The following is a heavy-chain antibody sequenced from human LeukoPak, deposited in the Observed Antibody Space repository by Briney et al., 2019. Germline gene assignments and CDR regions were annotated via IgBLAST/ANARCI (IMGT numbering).Heavy chain of an antibody. J-gene: IGHJ6*02. D-gene: IGHD3-3*01. Sequence: ASVKVSCKASGYTFTSYYRHWVRQAPGQGLEWMGIINPSGGSTSYAQKFQGRVTMTRDTSTSTVYMELSSLRSEDTAVYYCAREIYYDFWSGYPYYYYGMDVWGQGTTVTVSS. CDR3: AREIYYDFWSGYPYYYYGMDV. V-gene: IGHV1-46*01. CDR2: INPSGGST. CDR1: GYTFTSYY.